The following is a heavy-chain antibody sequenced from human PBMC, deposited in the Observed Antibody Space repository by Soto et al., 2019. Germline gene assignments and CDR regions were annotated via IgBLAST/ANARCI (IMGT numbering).Heavy chain of an antibody. Sequence: GGSLRLSCAASGFTFSSYAMHWVRQAPGKGPEWVAVISYDGSIKYYADSVKGRFTISRDNSKNTLYLQMNSLRAEDTAVYYCARGDGGIVVVISEFDYWGQGTLVTVSS. J-gene: IGHJ4*02. CDR1: GFTFSSYA. CDR3: ARGDGGIVVVISEFDY. CDR2: ISYDGSIK. D-gene: IGHD3-22*01. V-gene: IGHV3-30-3*01.